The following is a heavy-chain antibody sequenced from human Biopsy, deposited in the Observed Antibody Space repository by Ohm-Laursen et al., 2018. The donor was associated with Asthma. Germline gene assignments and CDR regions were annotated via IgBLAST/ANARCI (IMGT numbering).Heavy chain of an antibody. J-gene: IGHJ6*02. CDR3: ARVDGVVEPATRMGGMDV. CDR2: IYSGGGT. Sequence: SLRLSCTASGFTVSTNGMSWVRQPPGKGLEWVSVIYSGGGTYYADSVKGRFTISRDNSKNTLDLQMNSLSAEDSAVYYCARVDGVVEPATRMGGMDVWGQGTTVTVSS. V-gene: IGHV3-53*05. CDR1: GFTVSTNG. D-gene: IGHD2-15*01.